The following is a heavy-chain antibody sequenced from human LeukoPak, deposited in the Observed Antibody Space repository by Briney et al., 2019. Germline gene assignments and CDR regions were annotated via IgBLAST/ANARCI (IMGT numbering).Heavy chain of an antibody. J-gene: IGHJ4*02. CDR1: GGSLSGYY. V-gene: IGHV4-34*01. Sequence: PSETLSLTCAVYGGSLSGYYWSWLRQPPGKGLEWIGEINHSGSTNYNPSLKSRVIISADTSKNQFSLKLSSVTAADTAVYYCASLSTTGTTALFGYWGQGTLVTVSS. D-gene: IGHD1-1*01. CDR3: ASLSTTGTTALFGY. CDR2: INHSGST.